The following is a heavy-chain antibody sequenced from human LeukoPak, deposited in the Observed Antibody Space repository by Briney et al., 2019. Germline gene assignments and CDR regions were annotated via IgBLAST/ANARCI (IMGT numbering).Heavy chain of an antibody. CDR3: ARHNSLQYFDY. Sequence: GGSLRLSSAASGFTFSDYGTHWVRQAPGKGLEWVAVIWYDGSNKYYADSVKGRFTISRDNSENTLFLQMNSLRAEDTAVYYCARHNSLQYFDYWGQGTEVGVSS. V-gene: IGHV3-33*01. CDR1: GFTFSDYG. J-gene: IGHJ4*02. CDR2: IWYDGSNK.